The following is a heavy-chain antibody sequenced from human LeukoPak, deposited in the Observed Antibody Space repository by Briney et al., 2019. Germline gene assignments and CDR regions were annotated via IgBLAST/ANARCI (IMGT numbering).Heavy chain of an antibody. CDR1: RPIFGKDS. D-gene: IGHD3-22*01. CDR2: ISASGGTT. J-gene: IGHJ4*02. CDR3: AKHSYYYSSGNLDY. V-gene: IGHV3-23*01. Sequence: GGSRSLAWLLARPIFGKDSTACDSQAPGKGLEWVSSISASGGTTNYADSVKGRFTISRDNYQNTVYLQMNSQRAEDTAIYYCAKHSYYYSSGNLDYWGQGTLVTVSS.